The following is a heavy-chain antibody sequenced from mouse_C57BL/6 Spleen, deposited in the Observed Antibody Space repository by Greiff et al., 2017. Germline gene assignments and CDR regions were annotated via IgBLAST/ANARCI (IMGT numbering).Heavy chain of an antibody. CDR1: GFTFSSYT. V-gene: IGHV5-9*01. D-gene: IGHD2-2*01. CDR3: ASLEAYGSAWFAY. CDR2: ISGGGGNT. J-gene: IGHJ3*01. Sequence: EVKLVESGGGLVKPGGSLKLSCAASGFTFSSYTMSWVRQTPEKRLEWVATISGGGGNTYYPDSVKGRFTISRDNAKNTLYLQMSSLRSEDTALYYCASLEAYGSAWFAYWGQGTLVTVSA.